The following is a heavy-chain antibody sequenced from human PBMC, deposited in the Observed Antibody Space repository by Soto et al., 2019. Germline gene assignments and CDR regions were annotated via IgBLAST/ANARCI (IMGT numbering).Heavy chain of an antibody. Sequence: PSETLSLTCTVSGDSISSYYWSWIRQAPGKGLEWIGNIYDSGSTNYNPSLKSRVTISVDTSKNQFSLKLSSVTAAVTAVYYFARLSWELLTTQGLDYWGQGTLVTVSS. CDR1: GDSISSYY. CDR2: IYDSGST. J-gene: IGHJ4*02. V-gene: IGHV4-59*08. CDR3: ARLSWELLTTQGLDY. D-gene: IGHD1-26*01.